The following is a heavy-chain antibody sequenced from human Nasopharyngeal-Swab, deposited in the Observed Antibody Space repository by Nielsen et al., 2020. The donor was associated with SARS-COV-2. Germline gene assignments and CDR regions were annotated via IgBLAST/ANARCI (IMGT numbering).Heavy chain of an antibody. Sequence: GGSLRLSCAASGFIITSNYMNWVRQAPGRGLAWVSIVNSDGSTAYYADSVKGRFTISRDNSKNTLYLQMNRLRFEDAAVYYCVKDPVGGSSGWYFDLWGRGTLVTLSS. CDR1: GFIITSNY. D-gene: IGHD3-22*01. V-gene: IGHV3-53*01. J-gene: IGHJ2*01. CDR3: VKDPVGGSSGWYFDL. CDR2: VNSDGSTA.